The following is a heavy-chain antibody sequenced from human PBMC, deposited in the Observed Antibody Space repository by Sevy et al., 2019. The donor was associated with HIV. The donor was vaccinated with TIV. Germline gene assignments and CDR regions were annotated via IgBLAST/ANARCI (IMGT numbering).Heavy chain of an antibody. CDR1: GFTFSTYG. Sequence: GGSLRLSCAASGFTFSTYGIHWVRQAPGKGLEWVAIISSDGSHKYYADSVKGRFTISRDNSNNTLYLHATDLRPDDTAIYDCATDSRPNPPVVWGQGTLVTVSS. J-gene: IGHJ1*01. CDR2: ISSDGSHK. CDR3: ATDSRPNPPVV. D-gene: IGHD6-6*01. V-gene: IGHV3-30*03.